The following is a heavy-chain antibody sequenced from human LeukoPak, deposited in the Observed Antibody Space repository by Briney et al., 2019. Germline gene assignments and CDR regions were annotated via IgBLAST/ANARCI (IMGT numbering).Heavy chain of an antibody. CDR1: GGSISSSSYY. D-gene: IGHD1-26*01. V-gene: IGHV4-39*02. CDR3: ARDSRTGASSFGY. Sequence: SETLSLTCTVSGGSISSSSYYWGWIRQPPGKGLEWIGSIYYSGTTYHNPSLKSRVTISVDTSKNQFSLKLSSVTAADTAVYYCARDSRTGASSFGYWGQGTLVTVSS. J-gene: IGHJ4*02. CDR2: IYYSGTT.